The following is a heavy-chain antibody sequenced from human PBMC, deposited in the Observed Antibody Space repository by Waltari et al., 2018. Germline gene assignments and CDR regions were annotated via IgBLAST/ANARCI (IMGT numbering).Heavy chain of an antibody. J-gene: IGHJ3*02. D-gene: IGHD1-7*01. CDR2: IYYSGVT. Sequence: QVQLRESGPGLVKPPETLSLTCVISGDSLRSHLFRGGIRQSPEKGLEWIGNIYYSGVTYYSPFLKSRVFISIDTPRRQFSLKLTSVTAADTAVYYCARVLTTGTVAFDIWGQGTLVTVSS. CDR1: GDSLRSHLF. V-gene: IGHV4-38-2*01. CDR3: ARVLTTGTVAFDI.